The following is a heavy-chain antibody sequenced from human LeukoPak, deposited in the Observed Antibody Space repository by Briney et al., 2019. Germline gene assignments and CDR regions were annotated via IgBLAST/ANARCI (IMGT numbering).Heavy chain of an antibody. J-gene: IGHJ4*02. V-gene: IGHV3-23*01. D-gene: IGHD5-12*01. CDR1: GFTFSSYA. CDR3: ARETSGGYVWEGFDY. CDR2: ISGSGGST. Sequence: PGGSLRLSCAASGFTFSSYAMSWVRQAPGKGLEWVSAISGSGGSTYYADSVKGRFTISRDNSKNTLYLQMNSLRAEDTAVYYCARETSGGYVWEGFDYWGQGTLVTVSS.